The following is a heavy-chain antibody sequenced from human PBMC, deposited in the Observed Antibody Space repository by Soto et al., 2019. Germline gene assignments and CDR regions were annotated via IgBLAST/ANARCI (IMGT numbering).Heavy chain of an antibody. Sequence: SETLSLTCTVSGGSISSEGSYWSWIRQHPGKGLEWIGCLFYSGSTYYNPSLKSRVTISVDTSKNQFSLKLSSVTAADTAVYYCARGLAAAGLFGFGPWGQGTLVTVSS. CDR3: ARGLAAAGLFGFGP. CDR1: GGSISSEGSY. V-gene: IGHV4-31*03. J-gene: IGHJ5*02. D-gene: IGHD6-13*01. CDR2: LFYSGST.